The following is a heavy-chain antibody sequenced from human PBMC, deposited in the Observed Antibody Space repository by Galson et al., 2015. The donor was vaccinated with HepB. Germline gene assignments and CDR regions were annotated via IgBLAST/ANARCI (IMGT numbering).Heavy chain of an antibody. Sequence: SLRLSCAASGFTFSSYAMSWVRQAPGKGLEWVSAISGSGGSTYYADSVKGRFTISRDNSKNTLYLQMNSLRAEDTAVYYCAKGKYCSSTSCYLPPDPWGQGTLVTVSS. V-gene: IGHV3-23*01. CDR3: AKGKYCSSTSCYLPPDP. CDR1: GFTFSSYA. J-gene: IGHJ5*02. D-gene: IGHD2-2*01. CDR2: ISGSGGST.